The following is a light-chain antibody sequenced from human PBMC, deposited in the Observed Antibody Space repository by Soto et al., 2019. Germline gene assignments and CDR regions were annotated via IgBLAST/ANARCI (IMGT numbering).Light chain of an antibody. J-gene: IGLJ2*01. V-gene: IGLV2-14*01. Sequence: QSALTQPASVSGSPGQSITISFTGTSSDVGGYNYVSWYQQHPGKAPKLMIYEVSNRPSGVSNRFSGSKSGNTASLTISGLQAEYEADYYCSSYTGSSTHVVFGGGTKLTVL. CDR2: EVS. CDR3: SSYTGSSTHVV. CDR1: SSDVGGYNY.